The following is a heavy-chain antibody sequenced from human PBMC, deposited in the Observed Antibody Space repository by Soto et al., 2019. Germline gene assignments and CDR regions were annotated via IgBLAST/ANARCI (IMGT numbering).Heavy chain of an antibody. J-gene: IGHJ3*02. CDR3: ARFNDYNISPDAFDI. D-gene: IGHD4-4*01. V-gene: IGHV1-69*02. Sequence: GASVKVSCKASGGTFSSYTISWVRQAPGQGLEWMGRIIPILGIANYAQKFQGRVTITADKSTSTAYMELSSLRSEDTAVYYCARFNDYNISPDAFDIWGQGTMVTVSS. CDR1: GGTFSSYT. CDR2: IIPILGIA.